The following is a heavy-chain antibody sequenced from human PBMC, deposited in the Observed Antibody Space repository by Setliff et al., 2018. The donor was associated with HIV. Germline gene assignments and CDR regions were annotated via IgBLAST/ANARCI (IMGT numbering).Heavy chain of an antibody. Sequence: PSETLSLTCSVSGGSISSYYWSWIRQPAGKGLEWVGRMFVGESPNYNPSLKSRLSISVDTSKNQFSLRLTSVTAADTAVYYCARLSAGPYSGGGYFYYMDVWGKGTTVTVSS. V-gene: IGHV4-4*07. D-gene: IGHD3-16*01. CDR3: ARLSAGPYSGGGYFYYMDV. CDR2: MFVGESP. J-gene: IGHJ6*03. CDR1: GGSISSYY.